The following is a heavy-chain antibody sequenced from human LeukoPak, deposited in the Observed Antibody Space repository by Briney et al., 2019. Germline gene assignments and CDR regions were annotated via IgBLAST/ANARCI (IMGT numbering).Heavy chain of an antibody. CDR1: GYSFTSYW. CDR2: IDASDSYT. CDR3: ARSGYCSGGSCYPIDY. V-gene: IGHV5-10-1*01. D-gene: IGHD2-15*01. J-gene: IGHJ4*02. Sequence: GESLKISCKGSGYSFTSYWISWVRQMPGKGLEWRGRIDASDSYTNYGPSFQGHVTISADKSISTAYLQWSSLKASDTARYYCARSGYCSGGSCYPIDYWGQGTLVTVSS.